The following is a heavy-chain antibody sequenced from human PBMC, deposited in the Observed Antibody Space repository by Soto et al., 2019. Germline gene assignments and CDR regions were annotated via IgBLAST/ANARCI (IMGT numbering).Heavy chain of an antibody. Sequence: PGGSLRLSCAASGFTFSSYSMNWVRQAPGKGLEWVSSISSSSSYIYYADSVKGRFTISRDNAKNSLYLQMNSLRAEDTAVYYCARETTMVRGAIDYWGQGTLVTVSS. J-gene: IGHJ4*02. V-gene: IGHV3-21*01. CDR2: ISSSSSYI. CDR3: ARETTMVRGAIDY. D-gene: IGHD3-10*01. CDR1: GFTFSSYS.